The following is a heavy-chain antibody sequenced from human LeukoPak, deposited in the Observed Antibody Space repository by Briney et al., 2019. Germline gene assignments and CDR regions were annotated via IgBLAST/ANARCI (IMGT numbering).Heavy chain of an antibody. Sequence: QAGGSLRLSCAASGFTFSSYAMSWVRQAPGKGLEWVSAISGSGGSTYYADSVKGRFTISRDNSKNTLYLQMNSLRAEDTAVYYCAKDPQQWLAPNYFDYWGQGTLVTVSS. CDR2: ISGSGGST. CDR3: AKDPQQWLAPNYFDY. D-gene: IGHD6-19*01. V-gene: IGHV3-23*01. J-gene: IGHJ4*02. CDR1: GFTFSSYA.